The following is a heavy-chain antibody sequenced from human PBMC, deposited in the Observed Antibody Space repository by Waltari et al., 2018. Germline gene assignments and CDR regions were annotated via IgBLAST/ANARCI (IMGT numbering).Heavy chain of an antibody. J-gene: IGHJ5*02. Sequence: QLQLQESGPGLVKPSETLSLTCTVSGGSISSSSYYWGWIRQPPGKGLEWIGSIYYSGSTDYNPSLKSRVTISVDTAKNQFSLKLSSVTAADTAVYYCARHLPAATTGWFDPWGQGTLVTVSS. V-gene: IGHV4-39*01. CDR2: IYYSGST. CDR3: ARHLPAATTGWFDP. CDR1: GGSISSSSYY. D-gene: IGHD2-2*01.